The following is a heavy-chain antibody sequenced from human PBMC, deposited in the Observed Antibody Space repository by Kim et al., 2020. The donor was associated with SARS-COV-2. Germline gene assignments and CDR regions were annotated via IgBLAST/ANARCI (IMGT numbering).Heavy chain of an antibody. J-gene: IGHJ4*02. Sequence: SETLSLTCTVSGGSISSGSYYWSWIRQPAGKGLEWIGRIYTSGSTNYNPSLKRRVTISVDTSKNQFSLKLSSVTAADTAVYYCARGVGGGGYRYYFDYWGQGTLVTVSS. V-gene: IGHV4-61*02. D-gene: IGHD3-16*02. CDR3: ARGVGGGGYRYYFDY. CDR2: IYTSGST. CDR1: GGSISSGSYY.